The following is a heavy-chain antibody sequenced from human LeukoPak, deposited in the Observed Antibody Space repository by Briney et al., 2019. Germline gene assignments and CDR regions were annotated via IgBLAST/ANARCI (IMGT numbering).Heavy chain of an antibody. CDR3: ARDRDGYNPYYFDY. Sequence: PGRSLRLSCAASGFTFSSYAMHWVRQAPGKGLEWVAVISYDGSNKYYADSVKGRFTISRDNSKNTLYLQMNSLRAEDTAVYYCARDRDGYNPYYFDYWGQGTLVTVSS. D-gene: IGHD5-24*01. CDR2: ISYDGSNK. J-gene: IGHJ4*02. CDR1: GFTFSSYA. V-gene: IGHV3-30*01.